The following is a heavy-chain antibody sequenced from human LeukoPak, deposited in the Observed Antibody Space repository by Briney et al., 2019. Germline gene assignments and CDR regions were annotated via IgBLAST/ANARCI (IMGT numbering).Heavy chain of an antibody. D-gene: IGHD4-23*01. V-gene: IGHV3-74*01. CDR2: INTDGSTT. Sequence: GGSLRLSCAASGFTFCTYWMHWARDAPGAGLVWLSRINTDGSTTYYADSVKGRFTFSRDNAKNTLYLQMNSLRAEDTAVYYCTRGRSGGYLDYWGQGTLVAVSS. CDR3: TRGRSGGYLDY. CDR1: GFTFCTYW. J-gene: IGHJ4*02.